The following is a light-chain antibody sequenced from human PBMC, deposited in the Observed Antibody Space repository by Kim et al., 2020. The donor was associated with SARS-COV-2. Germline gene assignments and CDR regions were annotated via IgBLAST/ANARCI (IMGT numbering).Light chain of an antibody. Sequence: PSKLTCPLRSGHSSYAIAWHQQQPEKGPRYLMKLNSDGSHSKGDGIPDRFSGSSSGAERYLTISSLQSEDEADYYCQTWGTGIRVFGGGTQLTVL. CDR2: LNSDGSH. V-gene: IGLV4-69*01. CDR1: SGHSSYA. J-gene: IGLJ3*02. CDR3: QTWGTGIRV.